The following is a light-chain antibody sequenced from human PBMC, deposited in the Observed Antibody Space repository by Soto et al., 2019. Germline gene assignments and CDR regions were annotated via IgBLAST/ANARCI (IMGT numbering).Light chain of an antibody. CDR1: QGISSW. V-gene: IGKV1-5*03. CDR3: QHYNSYSEA. Sequence: ILMTQSPSSLSSSTGDIFTITCRASQGISSWLAWYQQKPGKAPKLLIYKASTLKSGVPSRFSGSGSGTEFTLTISSLQPDDFATYYCQHYNSYSEAFGQGTKVDIK. J-gene: IGKJ1*01. CDR2: KAS.